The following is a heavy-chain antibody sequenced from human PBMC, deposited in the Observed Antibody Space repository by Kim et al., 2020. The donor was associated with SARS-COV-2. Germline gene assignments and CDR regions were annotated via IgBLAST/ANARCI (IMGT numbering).Heavy chain of an antibody. V-gene: IGHV1-69*01. D-gene: IGHD6-6*01. CDR3: ARGGTSSYYYYGIDV. J-gene: IGHJ6*02. Sequence: AQKFQGRVTITADESTSTAYMELSSLRSEDTAVYYCARGGTSSYYYYGIDVWGQGTTVTVSS.